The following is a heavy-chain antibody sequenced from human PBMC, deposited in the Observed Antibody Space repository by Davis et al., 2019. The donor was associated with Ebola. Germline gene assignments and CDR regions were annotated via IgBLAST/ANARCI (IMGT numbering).Heavy chain of an antibody. CDR1: GYTFTGYY. CDR2: INPNSGGT. D-gene: IGHD4-17*01. J-gene: IGHJ3*02. Sequence: ASVKVSCKASGYTFTGYYMHWVRQAPGQGLEWMGWINPNSGGTNYAQKFQGRVTMTRDTSISTAYMELSRLRSDDTAVYYCARDALRNDYGDYTNFGERNAFDIWGQGTMVTVSS. CDR3: ARDALRNDYGDYTNFGERNAFDI. V-gene: IGHV1-2*02.